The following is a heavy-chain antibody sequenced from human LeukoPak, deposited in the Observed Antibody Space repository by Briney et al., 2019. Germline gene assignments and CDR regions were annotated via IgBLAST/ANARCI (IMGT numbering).Heavy chain of an antibody. Sequence: GGSLRLSCAASGFTFSSYGMSWVRQAPGKGLEWVSAISGSGGSTYYADFVKGRFTISRDNSKNTLYLQMNSLRAEDTAVYYCAKFPRGFIPGYYMDVWGKGTTVTISS. V-gene: IGHV3-23*01. CDR3: AKFPRGFIPGYYMDV. J-gene: IGHJ6*03. D-gene: IGHD3-16*02. CDR2: ISGSGGST. CDR1: GFTFSSYG.